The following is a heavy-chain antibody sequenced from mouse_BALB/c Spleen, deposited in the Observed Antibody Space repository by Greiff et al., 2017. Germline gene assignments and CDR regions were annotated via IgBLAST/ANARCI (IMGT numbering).Heavy chain of an antibody. CDR2: ISYDGSN. D-gene: IGHD1-2*01. J-gene: IGHJ3*01. V-gene: IGHV3-6*02. CDR1: GYSITSGYY. CDR3: ANSLTGFAY. Sequence: ESGPGLVKPSQSLSLTCSVTGYSITSGYYWNWIRQFPGNKLEWMGYISYDGSNNYNPSLKNRISITRDTSKNQFFLKLNSVTTEDTATYYCANSLTGFAYWGQGTLVTVSA.